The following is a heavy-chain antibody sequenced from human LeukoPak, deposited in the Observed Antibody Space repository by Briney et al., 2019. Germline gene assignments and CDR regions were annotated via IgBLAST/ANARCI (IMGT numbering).Heavy chain of an antibody. CDR2: ISYDGSNK. CDR3: ATLYDYVWGSYRYFDY. D-gene: IGHD3-16*02. Sequence: SLRLSCAASGFTFSSYGMHWVRQAPGKGLEWVAVISYDGSNKYYADSVKGRFTISRDNSKNTLYLQMNSLRAEDTAVYYCATLYDYVWGSYRYFDYWGQGTLVTVSS. V-gene: IGHV3-30*03. CDR1: GFTFSSYG. J-gene: IGHJ4*02.